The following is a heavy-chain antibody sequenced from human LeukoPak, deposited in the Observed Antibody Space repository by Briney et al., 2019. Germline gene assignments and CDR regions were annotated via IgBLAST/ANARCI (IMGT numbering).Heavy chain of an antibody. Sequence: PSQTLSLTCAVSGGSISSGGYYWSWIRQPPGKGLEWIGYIYYSGSTNYNPSLKSRVTISVDTSKNQFSLKLSSVTAADTAVYYCARDRTCSGGSCLWGFGATNWFDPWGQGTLVTVSS. V-gene: IGHV4-61*08. CDR2: IYYSGST. CDR1: GGSISSGGYY. D-gene: IGHD2-15*01. J-gene: IGHJ5*02. CDR3: ARDRTCSGGSCLWGFGATNWFDP.